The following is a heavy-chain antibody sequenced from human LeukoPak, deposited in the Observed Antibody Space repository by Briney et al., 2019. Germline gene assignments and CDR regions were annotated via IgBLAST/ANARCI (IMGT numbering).Heavy chain of an antibody. V-gene: IGHV3-30*18. D-gene: IGHD6-19*01. CDR3: AKEIHSSGWYGCDY. CDR1: GFTFSSYG. J-gene: IGHJ4*02. Sequence: GGSLRLSCAASGFTFSSYGMHWVRQAPGKGLEWVAVISYDGSNKYYADSVKGRFTISRDNSKNTLYLQMNSLRAEDTAVYYCAKEIHSSGWYGCDYWDQGTLVTVSS. CDR2: ISYDGSNK.